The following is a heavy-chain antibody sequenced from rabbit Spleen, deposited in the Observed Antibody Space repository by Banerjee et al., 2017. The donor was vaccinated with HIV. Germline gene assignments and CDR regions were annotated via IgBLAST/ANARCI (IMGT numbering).Heavy chain of an antibody. Sequence: QSLEESGGDLVKPGASLTLTCTVSGFSFSGGYDMSWVRQAPGKGLEWIGCIDTGNSGTTYYASWAKGRFTISKTSSTTVTLQMTGLTVADTATYFCARSYSDYAGDGYATWGQGTLVTVS. CDR1: GFSFSGGYD. CDR2: IDTGNSGTT. V-gene: IGHV1S40*01. CDR3: ARSYSDYAGDGYAT. J-gene: IGHJ2*01. D-gene: IGHD4-2*01.